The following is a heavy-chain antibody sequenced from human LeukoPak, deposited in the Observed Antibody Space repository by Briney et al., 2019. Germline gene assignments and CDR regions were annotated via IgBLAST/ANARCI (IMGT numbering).Heavy chain of an antibody. D-gene: IGHD3-10*01. V-gene: IGHV3-23*01. Sequence: GGSLGLSCAASGFTYSRCSMNWVRQAPGKGLEWVSAISGSGGSTYYADSVKGRFTISRDNSKDTLYLQMNSLRAEDTAVYYCAKAGLKKSIYYYGSGSYGHYYYMDVWGRGTTVTISS. J-gene: IGHJ6*03. CDR3: AKAGLKKSIYYYGSGSYGHYYYMDV. CDR2: ISGSGGST. CDR1: GFTYSRCS.